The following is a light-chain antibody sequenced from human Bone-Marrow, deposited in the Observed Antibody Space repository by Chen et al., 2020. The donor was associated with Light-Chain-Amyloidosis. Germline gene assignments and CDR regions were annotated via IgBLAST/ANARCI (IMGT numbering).Light chain of an antibody. Sequence: SYVLTQPSSVSVAPGQTATIACGGNNIGSTSVHWYQKTPGQAPLLVLYDDSDRPSGIPERLSGSNSGNTATLTISRVEAGDEADYYCQVWDRSSDRPVFGGGTKLTVL. CDR3: QVWDRSSDRPV. CDR1: NIGSTS. CDR2: DDS. V-gene: IGLV3-21*02. J-gene: IGLJ3*02.